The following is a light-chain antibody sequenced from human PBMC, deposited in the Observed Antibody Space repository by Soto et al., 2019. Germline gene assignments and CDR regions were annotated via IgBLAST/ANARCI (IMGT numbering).Light chain of an antibody. CDR2: DAS. CDR1: QSVSSY. CDR3: QQRSNWPPIT. Sequence: EIVLTQSPATLSLSPGERATRACRASQSVSSYLAWYQQKPGQAPRLLIYDASNRATGIPARFSGSGSGTDFTLTISSLVPEDFAVYYCQQRSNWPPITFGHGTRLEIK. V-gene: IGKV3-11*01. J-gene: IGKJ5*01.